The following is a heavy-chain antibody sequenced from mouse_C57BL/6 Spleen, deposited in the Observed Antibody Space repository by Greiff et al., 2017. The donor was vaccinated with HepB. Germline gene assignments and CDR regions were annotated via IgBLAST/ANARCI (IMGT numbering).Heavy chain of an antibody. CDR2: ISSGGSYT. V-gene: IGHV5-6*02. CDR3: ARHASHFDY. J-gene: IGHJ2*01. D-gene: IGHD6-5*01. CDR1: GFTFSSYG. Sequence: DVMLVESGGDLVKPGGSLKLSCAASGFTFSSYGMSWVRQTPDKRLEWVATISSGGSYTYYPDSVKGRFTISRDNAKNTLYLQMSSLKSEDTAMYYCARHASHFDYWGQGTTLTVSS.